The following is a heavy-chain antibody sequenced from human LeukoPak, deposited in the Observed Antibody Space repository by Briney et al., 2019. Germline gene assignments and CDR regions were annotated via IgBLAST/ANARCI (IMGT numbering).Heavy chain of an antibody. V-gene: IGHV4-59*08. Sequence: SETLSLTCIVSGGSISSYYWNWIRQPPGKGLEWIGYIYYSGSTNYNPSLKSRVTISVDTSKNQFSLKLSSLTAADTAVYYCARLFTRRFGELSPDYWGQGTLVTVSS. D-gene: IGHD3-10*01. CDR1: GGSISSYY. J-gene: IGHJ4*02. CDR3: ARLFTRRFGELSPDY. CDR2: IYYSGST.